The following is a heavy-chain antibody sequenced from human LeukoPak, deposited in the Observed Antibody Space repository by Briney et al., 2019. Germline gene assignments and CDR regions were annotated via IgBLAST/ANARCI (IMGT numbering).Heavy chain of an antibody. D-gene: IGHD4-23*01. CDR2: ITSSGNT. Sequence: SETLSLTCTVSGASISSSPYSWSWIRQPAGRGLEWIGRITSSGNTKYHPSLKSRLTISFDTSKNHFSLKLTSVTAADTAVYYCASARSTVGKGFDPWGQGTLVTVSS. CDR1: GASISSSPYS. J-gene: IGHJ5*02. CDR3: ASARSTVGKGFDP. V-gene: IGHV4-61*02.